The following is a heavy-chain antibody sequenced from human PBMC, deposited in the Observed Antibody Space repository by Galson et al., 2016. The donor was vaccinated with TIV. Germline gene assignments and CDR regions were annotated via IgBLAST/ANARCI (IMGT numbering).Heavy chain of an antibody. Sequence: SVKVSCKASGYTFTSYEMHWVRQAPGQGLEWMGLINPYGGSTNYAQKFQGRVTMTRNTSVRTAYMELSSLRSEDTAVYYRARSGDYGDYWGQGTLVTVSS. D-gene: IGHD4-17*01. CDR3: ARSGDYGDY. V-gene: IGHV1-46*01. J-gene: IGHJ4*02. CDR2: INPYGGST. CDR1: GYTFTSYE.